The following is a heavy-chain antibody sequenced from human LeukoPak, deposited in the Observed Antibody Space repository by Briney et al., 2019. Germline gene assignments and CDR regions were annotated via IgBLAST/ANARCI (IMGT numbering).Heavy chain of an antibody. Sequence: PGGSLRLSCAASGFTFCSYEMNWVRQAPGKGLEWVSYISSSGSTIYYADSVKGRFTISRDNDKNSLYLQMNSLRAEDTAVYYCARERYDILTGYSASFDYWGQGTLVTVSS. CDR2: ISSSGSTI. D-gene: IGHD3-9*01. CDR3: ARERYDILTGYSASFDY. V-gene: IGHV3-48*03. CDR1: GFTFCSYE. J-gene: IGHJ4*02.